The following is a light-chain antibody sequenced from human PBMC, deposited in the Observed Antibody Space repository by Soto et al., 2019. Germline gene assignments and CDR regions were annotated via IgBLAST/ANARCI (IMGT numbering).Light chain of an antibody. CDR2: NDS. Sequence: QSVLIQPPSASGTPGQRVTISCSGSSSNIGSNTVNWFQQVPGMAPRLLIYNDSQRPSGVPDRFSGSRSGTSASLAISGLQSADEADFYCASWDVSLEAWVFGGGTKLTVL. V-gene: IGLV1-44*01. CDR1: SSNIGSNT. CDR3: ASWDVSLEAWV. J-gene: IGLJ3*02.